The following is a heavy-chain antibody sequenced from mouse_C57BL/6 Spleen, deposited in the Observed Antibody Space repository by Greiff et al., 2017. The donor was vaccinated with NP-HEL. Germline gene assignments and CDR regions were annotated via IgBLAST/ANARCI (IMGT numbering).Heavy chain of an antibody. CDR2: IYPGSGST. D-gene: IGHD2-2*01. CDR3: AVQGVTTDGFAY. CDR1: GYTFTSYW. V-gene: IGHV1-55*01. Sequence: QVQLQQPGAELVKPGASVKMSCKASGYTFTSYWITWVKQRPGQGLEWIGDIYPGSGSTNYNEKFKSKATLTVDTSSSTAYMQLSSLTSEDSAVYYLAVQGVTTDGFAYWGQGTLVTVSA. J-gene: IGHJ3*01.